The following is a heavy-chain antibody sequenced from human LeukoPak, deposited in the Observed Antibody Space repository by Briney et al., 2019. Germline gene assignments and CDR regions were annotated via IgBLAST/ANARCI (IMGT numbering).Heavy chain of an antibody. D-gene: IGHD5-18*01. Sequence: PSETLSLTCTVSGGSISSYYWSWIRQPPGKGLEWIGYIYYSGSTNYNPSLTSRVTISVDSSKNQFSLKLSSVTAADTAVYYCARTTEGGYTYDYFYYYYMDVWGKGTTVTISS. CDR3: ARTTEGGYTYDYFYYYYMDV. V-gene: IGHV4-59*01. J-gene: IGHJ6*03. CDR1: GGSISSYY. CDR2: IYYSGST.